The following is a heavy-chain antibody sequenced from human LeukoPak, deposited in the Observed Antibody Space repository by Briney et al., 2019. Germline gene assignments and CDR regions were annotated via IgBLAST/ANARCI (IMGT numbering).Heavy chain of an antibody. J-gene: IGHJ3*02. V-gene: IGHV3-11*01. CDR1: GFTFSDYY. CDR3: ATYDREYSGHGVRGNAFDI. Sequence: GGSLRLSCAASGFTFSDYYMSWIRQAPGKGLEWVSYISSSGSTIYYADSVKGRFTISRDNAKNSLYLQMNSLRAEDTAVYYCATYDREYSGHGVRGNAFDIWGQGTMVTVSS. CDR2: ISSSGSTI. D-gene: IGHD5-12*01.